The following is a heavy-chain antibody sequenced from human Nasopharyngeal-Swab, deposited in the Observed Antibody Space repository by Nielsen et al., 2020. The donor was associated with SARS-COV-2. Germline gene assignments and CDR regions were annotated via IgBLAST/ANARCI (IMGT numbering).Heavy chain of an antibody. CDR2: ISYTGST. V-gene: IGHV4-61*01. CDR3: AKDSGSWHQTYYHYYGMDV. Sequence: SETLSLTCSVSGASVSSGLYYWSWIRQPPGKGLEWIGCISYTGSTTYNPSLKSRVTMSVDTSKNQFSLNLTSLTAADTAVYYCAKDSGSWHQTYYHYYGMDVWGQGTTVTVSS. D-gene: IGHD1-26*01. CDR1: GASVSSGLYY. J-gene: IGHJ6*02.